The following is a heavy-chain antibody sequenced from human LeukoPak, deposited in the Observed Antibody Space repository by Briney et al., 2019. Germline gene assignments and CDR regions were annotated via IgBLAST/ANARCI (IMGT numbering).Heavy chain of an antibody. J-gene: IGHJ4*02. D-gene: IGHD3-22*01. CDR1: GYSFTGNN. CDR3: AREDLYDSSGLDY. CDR2: INPNSGGT. Sequence: ASVTLSCTASGYSFTGNNMHWVRLRHAQGLGLVGWINPNSGGTNYAQKFQGRVTMTRDTSISTAYLELSRLRSDDTAVYYCAREDLYDSSGLDYWGQGTLVTVSS. V-gene: IGHV1-2*02.